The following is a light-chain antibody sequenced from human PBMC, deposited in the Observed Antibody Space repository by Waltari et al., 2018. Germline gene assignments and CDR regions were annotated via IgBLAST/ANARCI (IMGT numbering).Light chain of an antibody. CDR3: SSYTPNTSLDRV. J-gene: IGLJ3*02. CDR1: SSDIGGYNY. V-gene: IGLV2-14*03. CDR2: DVS. Sequence: QSALTQPASVSGSPGQLITISCTGTSSDIGGYNYVSWYQQLPGKAPKLMIYDVSNRPSGVSDRFSGSKSGNTASLTISGLQADDEADYYCSSYTPNTSLDRVFGGGTKLTVL.